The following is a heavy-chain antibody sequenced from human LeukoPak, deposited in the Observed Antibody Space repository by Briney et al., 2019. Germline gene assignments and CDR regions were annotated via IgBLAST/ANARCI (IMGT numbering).Heavy chain of an antibody. J-gene: IGHJ4*02. CDR3: AKDSGRDIVVVTAILDY. CDR1: GFTFSSYA. CDR2: ISGSGGST. D-gene: IGHD2-21*02. V-gene: IGHV3-23*01. Sequence: GGSLRLSCAASGFTFSSYAMSWVRQAPGKGLEWVSAISGSGGSTYYADSVKGRFTISRDNSKNTLYLQMNSLRAEDTAVYYCAKDSGRDIVVVTAILDYWGQGTLVTVSS.